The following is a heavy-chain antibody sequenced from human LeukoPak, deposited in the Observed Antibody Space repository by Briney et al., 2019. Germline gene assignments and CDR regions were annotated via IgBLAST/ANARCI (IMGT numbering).Heavy chain of an antibody. D-gene: IGHD1-26*01. CDR3: ARDGGSYYLDY. CDR1: GFTFSSYW. CDR2: INSDGSST. Sequence: GGSLRLSCAASGFTFSSYWMHWVRQAPGKGLVWVSRINSDGSSTTYADSVKGRFTISRVNAKNSLYLQMNSLRAEDTAVYYCARDGGSYYLDYWGQGTLVTVSS. V-gene: IGHV3-74*01. J-gene: IGHJ4*02.